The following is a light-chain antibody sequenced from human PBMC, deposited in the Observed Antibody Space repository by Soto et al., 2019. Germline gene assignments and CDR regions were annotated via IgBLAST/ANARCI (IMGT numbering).Light chain of an antibody. CDR2: AAS. Sequence: EIVLTQSPGTLSLSPGERATLSCRASQSVYSSYLAWYQQKPGQAPRLLIYAASRRATGIPDRFSGSGSGTDFTLTISRLEPEDSAVYCCQQYGRSPRVLFTFGPGTKVDIK. V-gene: IGKV3-20*01. CDR1: QSVYSSY. CDR3: QQYGRSPRVLFT. J-gene: IGKJ3*01.